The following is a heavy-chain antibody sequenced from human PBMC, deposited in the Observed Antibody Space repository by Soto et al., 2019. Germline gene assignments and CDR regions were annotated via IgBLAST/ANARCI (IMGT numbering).Heavy chain of an antibody. V-gene: IGHV1-69*13. J-gene: IGHJ4*02. CDR1: GGTFSSYA. CDR3: ARRGPPYDSSGYYFDY. CDR2: IIPIFGTA. D-gene: IGHD3-22*01. Sequence: GASVKASCKASGGTFSSYAISWVRQAPGQGLEWMGGIIPIFGTANYAQKFQGRVTITADESTSTAYMELSSLRSEDTAVYYCARRGPPYDSSGYYFDYWGQGTLVTVSS.